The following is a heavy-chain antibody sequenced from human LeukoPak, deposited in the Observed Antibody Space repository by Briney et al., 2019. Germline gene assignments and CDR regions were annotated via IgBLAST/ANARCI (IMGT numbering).Heavy chain of an antibody. J-gene: IGHJ4*02. CDR2: ISAYNGNT. Sequence: ASVKVSCKASGYTFTSYGISWVRQAPGQGLEWMGWISAYNGNTNYAQKLQGRVTMTTDTSTSTAYMELRSLRSDDTDVYYCARDRRVAHDLDYWGQGTLVTVSS. CDR1: GYTFTSYG. D-gene: IGHD2-21*01. V-gene: IGHV1-18*01. CDR3: ARDRRVAHDLDY.